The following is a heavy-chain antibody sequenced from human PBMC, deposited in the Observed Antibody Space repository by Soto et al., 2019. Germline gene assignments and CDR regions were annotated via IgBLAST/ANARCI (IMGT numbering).Heavy chain of an antibody. V-gene: IGHV5-51*01. CDR2: IYPGDSDA. Sequence: GESLKISCKSSGYSFTDYRIGWVRQRPGKGLEWMGIIYPGDSDARYSPSFQGQVTISVDTSINTAFLRWNSLTASDTAMYYCARQADYNILTGYFYYFDYWGQGSLVTVSS. CDR1: GYSFTDYR. CDR3: ARQADYNILTGYFYYFDY. J-gene: IGHJ4*02. D-gene: IGHD3-9*01.